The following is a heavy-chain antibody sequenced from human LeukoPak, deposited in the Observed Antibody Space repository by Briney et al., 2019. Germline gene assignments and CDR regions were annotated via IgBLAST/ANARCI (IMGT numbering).Heavy chain of an antibody. J-gene: IGHJ4*02. Sequence: PGGSLRLSCAASGFTFSSYSMTWVRQAPGKGLEWVSSISSSSSYIYYADSVKGRFTISRDNSKNTLYLQMNSLRAEDTAVYYCARERRGNYFDYWGQGTLVTVSS. CDR3: ARERRGNYFDY. CDR2: ISSSSSYI. D-gene: IGHD3-10*01. CDR1: GFTFSSYS. V-gene: IGHV3-21*01.